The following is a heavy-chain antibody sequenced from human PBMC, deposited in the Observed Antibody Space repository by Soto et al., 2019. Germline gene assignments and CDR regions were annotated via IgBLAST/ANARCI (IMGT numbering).Heavy chain of an antibody. CDR1: GGSISSYY. CDR3: ARESPHSNWFDP. Sequence: SETLSLTCTVSGGSISSYYWSWIRQPPGKGLEWIGYIYYSGSTNYNPSLKSRVTISVDTSKNQFSLKLSSVTAADTAVYYCARESPHSNWFDPWGQGTLVTVSS. V-gene: IGHV4-59*01. CDR2: IYYSGST. J-gene: IGHJ5*02.